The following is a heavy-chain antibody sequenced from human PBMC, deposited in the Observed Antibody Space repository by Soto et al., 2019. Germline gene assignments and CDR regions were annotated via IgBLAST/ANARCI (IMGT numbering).Heavy chain of an antibody. J-gene: IGHJ4*02. CDR1: GYTFTRNV. Sequence: QVQLVQSGAEVKKPGASVKVSCKTSGYTFTRNVISWVRQAPGQGLEWMGWISTYSGNTNYAQNLQGRVTMTTDTSTSTAYMELMSLRSDDTAVYYCARGDTYGEYYFDYWVQRALVIVSS. CDR2: ISTYSGNT. V-gene: IGHV1-18*01. CDR3: ARGDTYGEYYFDY. D-gene: IGHD2-8*01.